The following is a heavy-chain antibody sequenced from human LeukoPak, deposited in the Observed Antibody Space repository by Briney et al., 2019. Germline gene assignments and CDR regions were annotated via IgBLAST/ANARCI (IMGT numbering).Heavy chain of an antibody. CDR1: GYTFTNCG. CDR2: ISIYNGNT. Sequence: ASVKVSCKSSGYTFTNCGINWVRQAPGQGLEWVGWISIYNGNTDYSQKLRGRVTMTTDTSTSTAYMELRSLRSDDTAVYYCARITYDFWSGYYMPDDPWGQGTLVTVSS. D-gene: IGHD3-3*01. V-gene: IGHV1-18*01. CDR3: ARITYDFWSGYYMPDDP. J-gene: IGHJ5*02.